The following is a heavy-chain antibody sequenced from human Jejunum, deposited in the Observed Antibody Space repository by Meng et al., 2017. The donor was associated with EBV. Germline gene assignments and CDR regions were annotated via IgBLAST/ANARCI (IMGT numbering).Heavy chain of an antibody. CDR2: IDHTGTT. CDR1: SGSINNKNW. Sequence: QGHLQESGPGLVQPSGTLAITCTVSSGSINNKNWWHWVRQAPGKGLEWIGEIDHTGTTHYNPSLKSRVTISLGTSMNQFSLELTSPTPADTAVYYCARDSQYLARGYFDYWGQGALVTVSS. D-gene: IGHD2/OR15-2a*01. CDR3: ARDSQYLARGYFDY. J-gene: IGHJ4*02. V-gene: IGHV4-4*02.